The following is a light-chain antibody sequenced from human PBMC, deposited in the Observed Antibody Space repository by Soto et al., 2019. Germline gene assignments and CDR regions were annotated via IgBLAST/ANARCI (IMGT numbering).Light chain of an antibody. CDR3: QQYGRSPFT. Sequence: EIVLTQSPGTRSFSPGERATLSCRASQSVSSNNLAWYQQRPGQAPRVVIYVASTRATGIPERFSGSGSGTDFTLTISRLEPDDFAVYYCQQYGRSPFTFGPGTKVDIK. CDR2: VAS. J-gene: IGKJ3*01. V-gene: IGKV3-20*01. CDR1: QSVSSNN.